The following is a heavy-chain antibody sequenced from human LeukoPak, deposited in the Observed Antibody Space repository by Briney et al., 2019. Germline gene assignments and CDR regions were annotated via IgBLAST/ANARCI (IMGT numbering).Heavy chain of an antibody. D-gene: IGHD6-13*01. CDR3: ARRIAAAGTSGGYYYYMDV. Sequence: GESLKITCKGSGYSFTSYWIGWVRQMPGKGLEWMGIIYPGDSDTRYSPSFQGQVTISADKSISTAYLQWSSLKASDTAMYYCARRIAAAGTSGGYYYYMDVWGKGTTVTVS. J-gene: IGHJ6*03. CDR1: GYSFTSYW. CDR2: IYPGDSDT. V-gene: IGHV5-51*01.